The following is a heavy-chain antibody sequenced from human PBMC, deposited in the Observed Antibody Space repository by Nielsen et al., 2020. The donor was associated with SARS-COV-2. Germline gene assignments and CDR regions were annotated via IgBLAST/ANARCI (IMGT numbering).Heavy chain of an antibody. J-gene: IGHJ4*02. V-gene: IGHV4-59*01. CDR3: AKGAGWYNY. Sequence: SETLSLTCTVSGGSISGAYWSWLRQPPGEGLEWIAYIFPSGRTNYNPSLKSRAIISEDTSRNEFSLRLNSVTAADTAVYYCAKGAGWYNYWGQGILVTVPS. D-gene: IGHD6-19*01. CDR1: GGSISGAY. CDR2: IFPSGRT.